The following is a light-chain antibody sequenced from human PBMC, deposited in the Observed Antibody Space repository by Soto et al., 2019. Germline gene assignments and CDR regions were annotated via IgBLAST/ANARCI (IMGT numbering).Light chain of an antibody. CDR1: QTLNRNY. CDR3: QQYDASKT. Sequence: EILLTQSPGTLSLSPGERATLSCRASQTLNRNYLAWYQQGPGQAPRLLIYDASSRATGIPDRFSGSGSGTDFTLTISRLEPEDFAVYYCQQYDASKTFGQGTRVE. J-gene: IGKJ1*01. V-gene: IGKV3-20*01. CDR2: DAS.